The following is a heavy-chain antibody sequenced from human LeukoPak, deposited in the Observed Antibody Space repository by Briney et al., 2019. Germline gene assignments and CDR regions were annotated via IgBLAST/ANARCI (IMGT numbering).Heavy chain of an antibody. Sequence: PGGSLRLSCAASEFTFGRYSMNWVRQAPGKGLEWVSGVSGSGVSTYYADSVKGRFTISRDNSKNTLYLQMNSLRAEDTAVYYCAKSMGELSPDDAFDIWGQGTMVAVSS. D-gene: IGHD3-16*01. CDR3: AKSMGELSPDDAFDI. V-gene: IGHV3-23*01. CDR2: VSGSGVST. CDR1: EFTFGRYS. J-gene: IGHJ3*02.